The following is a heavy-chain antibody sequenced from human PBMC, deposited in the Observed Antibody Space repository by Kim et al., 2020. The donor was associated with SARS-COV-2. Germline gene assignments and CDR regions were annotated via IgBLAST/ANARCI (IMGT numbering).Heavy chain of an antibody. CDR1: GFTFSSYG. Sequence: GGSLRLSCAAFGFTFSSYGMHWVRQAPGKGLEWVAVIWYDGSNKYYTDSVKGRFTISRDNSKNTLYLQMNSLRAEDTAVYYCAKDRDTAMVQNYYYYGMDVWDQGTTVTVSS. CDR3: AKDRDTAMVQNYYYYGMDV. CDR2: IWYDGSNK. D-gene: IGHD5-18*01. V-gene: IGHV3-33*06. J-gene: IGHJ6*02.